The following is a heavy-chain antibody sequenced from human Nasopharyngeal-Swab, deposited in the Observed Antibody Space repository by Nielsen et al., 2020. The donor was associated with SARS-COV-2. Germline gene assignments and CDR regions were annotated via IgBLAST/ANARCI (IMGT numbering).Heavy chain of an antibody. D-gene: IGHD3-10*01. V-gene: IGHV1-46*01. CDR1: GYIFTTHY. CDR2: IHPTDGGP. J-gene: IGHJ4*02. CDR3: ARGVYGSGSDYRNAFDY. Sequence: ASVKVSCKASGYIFTTHYMHWVRQAPGQGLEWMGIIHPTDGGPSYAQKFQGRVTMTRDSSTTTFYMDLRSLRSEDTAVYYCARGVYGSGSDYRNAFDYWGQGTLVTVSS.